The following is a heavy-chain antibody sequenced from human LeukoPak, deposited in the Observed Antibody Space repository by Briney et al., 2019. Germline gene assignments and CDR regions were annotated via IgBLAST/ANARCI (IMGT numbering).Heavy chain of an antibody. J-gene: IGHJ4*02. D-gene: IGHD3-22*01. Sequence: GGSLRLSCAASGFTFSSYDMHWVRQATGKGLEWVSAIGTAGDTYYPGSVKGRFTISRENAKNSLYLQMNSLRAGDTAEYYCARDRGGSSGLDYWGQGTLVTVSS. CDR1: GFTFSSYD. CDR2: IGTAGDT. CDR3: ARDRGGSSGLDY. V-gene: IGHV3-13*01.